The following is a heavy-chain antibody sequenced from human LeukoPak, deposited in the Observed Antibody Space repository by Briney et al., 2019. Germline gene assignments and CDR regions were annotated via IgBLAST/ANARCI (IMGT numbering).Heavy chain of an antibody. Sequence: GGSLRLSCAASGFTFSSYAMSWVRQAPGKGLEWVSAISGSGGSTYYADSVKGRFTISRDNSKNTLYQQMNSLRAEDTAVYYCAKADTGYSRGWYPSRTDYWGQGTLVTVSS. D-gene: IGHD6-19*01. CDR2: ISGSGGST. J-gene: IGHJ4*02. CDR3: AKADTGYSRGWYPSRTDY. CDR1: GFTFSSYA. V-gene: IGHV3-23*01.